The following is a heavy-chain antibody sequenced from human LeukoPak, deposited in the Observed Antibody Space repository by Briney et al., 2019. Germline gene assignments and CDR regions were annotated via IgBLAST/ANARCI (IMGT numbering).Heavy chain of an antibody. CDR1: GFTFRSYS. D-gene: IGHD6-19*01. CDR3: ASLPWLVRWVYY. J-gene: IGHJ4*02. Sequence: GGSLRLSCAASGFTFRSYSMNWVRQAPGKGLEWVSSISSSSSHIHYADSVKGRFTISRDNAKNSLYLQMNSLRAEDTAVYYCASLPWLVRWVYYWGQGTLVTVSS. CDR2: ISSSSSHI. V-gene: IGHV3-21*01.